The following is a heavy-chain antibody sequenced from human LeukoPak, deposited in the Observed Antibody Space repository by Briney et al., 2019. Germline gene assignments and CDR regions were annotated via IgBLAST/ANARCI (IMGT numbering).Heavy chain of an antibody. J-gene: IGHJ4*02. CDR3: ARQTMGDGFDY. D-gene: IGHD4/OR15-4a*01. CDR1: GFTFSSYS. CDR2: ISSSSSYI. Sequence: GGSLRLSCAVSGFTFSSYSMNWVRQAPGKGLEWVSSISSSSSYIYYADSMKGRFTISRDNAKNSLYLQMNSLRAEDTAVYYCARQTMGDGFDYWGQGTLVTVSS. V-gene: IGHV3-21*01.